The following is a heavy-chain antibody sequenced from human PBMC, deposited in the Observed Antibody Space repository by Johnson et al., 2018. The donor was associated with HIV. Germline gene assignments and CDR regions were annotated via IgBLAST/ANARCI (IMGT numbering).Heavy chain of an antibody. D-gene: IGHD3-22*01. CDR2: ISYDGSSK. V-gene: IGHV3-30-3*01. CDR3: ARETLRLSWIVVAKGGFDM. Sequence: QVQLVESGGGVVQPGRSLRLSCAASEFTFSTHAMHWVRQAPGKGLEWVAFISYDGSSKYYADSVKGRFIISRDNSNNTLFLQMNDLRAEDTAVYFCARETLRLSWIVVAKGGFDMWVQGTMVTVSS. J-gene: IGHJ3*02. CDR1: EFTFSTHA.